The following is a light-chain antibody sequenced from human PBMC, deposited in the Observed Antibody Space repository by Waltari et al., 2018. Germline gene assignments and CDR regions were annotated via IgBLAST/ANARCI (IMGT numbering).Light chain of an antibody. CDR1: QSVGSK. CDR3: QLYYIWPPRFT. J-gene: IGKJ2*01. V-gene: IGKV3-15*01. Sequence: EIVMTQSPATLSVSPGERATLSCRASQSVGSKIAWYQQKLGQAPRLLIYGASNRATGIPARFSGSASGTGITLTICSLQSEDVAVYYCQLYYIWPPRFTFGHGTKLEI. CDR2: GAS.